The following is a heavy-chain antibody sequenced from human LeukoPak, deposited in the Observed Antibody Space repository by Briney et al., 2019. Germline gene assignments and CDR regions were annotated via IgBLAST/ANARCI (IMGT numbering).Heavy chain of an antibody. J-gene: IGHJ4*02. V-gene: IGHV3-23*01. CDR3: AKDARAFLGYCSSTSCHTEFDY. D-gene: IGHD2-2*02. CDR1: GFTFSSYA. CDR2: ISGSGGST. Sequence: GGSLRLSCVASGFTFSSYAMSWVRQAPGKGLEWVSAISGSGGSTYYADSVKGRFTISRDNSKNTLYLQMNSLRAEDTAVYYCAKDARAFLGYCSSTSCHTEFDYWGQGTLVTVSS.